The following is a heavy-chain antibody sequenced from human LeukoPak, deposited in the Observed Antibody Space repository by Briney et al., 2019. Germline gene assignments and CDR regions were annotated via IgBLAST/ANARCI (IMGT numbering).Heavy chain of an antibody. D-gene: IGHD3-3*01. Sequence: SETLSLTCTVSGGSISSYYWSWIRQPPGKGLEWIGYIYYSGSTNYNPSLKSRVTISVDTSKNQFSLKLSSVTAADTAVYYCARGIDDFWSGLIDNWGQGILVTVSS. J-gene: IGHJ4*02. CDR3: ARGIDDFWSGLIDN. CDR2: IYYSGST. CDR1: GGSISSYY. V-gene: IGHV4-59*01.